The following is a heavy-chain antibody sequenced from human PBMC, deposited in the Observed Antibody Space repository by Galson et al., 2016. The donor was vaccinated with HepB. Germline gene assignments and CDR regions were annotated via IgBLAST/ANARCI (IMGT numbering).Heavy chain of an antibody. CDR1: GYTFTKYR. V-gene: IGHV1-18*04. CDR3: ARDQEEFYHYYMDV. J-gene: IGHJ6*03. CDR2: ISGYSGDT. Sequence: SVKVSCKASGYTFTKYRVSWVRQAPGQRLEWMAWISGYSGDTNYSPRFQGRVTLTTDTSTTTVYMEVRSLRSDDTAVYYCARDQEEFYHYYMDVWGKGTTVTVSS.